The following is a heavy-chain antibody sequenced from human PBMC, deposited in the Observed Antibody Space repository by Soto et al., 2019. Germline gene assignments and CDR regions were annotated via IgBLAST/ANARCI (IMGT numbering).Heavy chain of an antibody. CDR3: AKDWAYSSSSVNNY. D-gene: IGHD6-6*01. J-gene: IGHJ4*02. V-gene: IGHV3-30*18. Sequence: PGGSLRLSCAASGVSFSSYGMPWVCLAPGTGLGRVGVVSYDGSRKYYADSVKVPFTSSRDNSKNTLYLQMNSLRAEDTAVYYCAKDWAYSSSSVNNYWGQGTLVTVSS. CDR1: GVSFSSYG. CDR2: VSYDGSRK.